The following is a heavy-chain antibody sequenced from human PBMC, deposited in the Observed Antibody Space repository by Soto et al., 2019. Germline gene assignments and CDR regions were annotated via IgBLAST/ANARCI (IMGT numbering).Heavy chain of an antibody. CDR1: GFTFNNYY. D-gene: IGHD2-2*01. CDR2: ITGSSAST. J-gene: IGHJ6*02. CDR3: ARFIPAAIRRDYGLDV. Sequence: PGGSLRLSCAASGFTFNNYYMGWIRQAPGKGLEWLSYITGSSASTSYGDSVKGRFTISRYNAKNSLYLQMNSLRAEDTAVYYCARFIPAAIRRDYGLDVWGQGTTVTVSS. V-gene: IGHV3-11*06.